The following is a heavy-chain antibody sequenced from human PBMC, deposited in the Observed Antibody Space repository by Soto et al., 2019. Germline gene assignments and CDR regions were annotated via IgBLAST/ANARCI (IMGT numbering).Heavy chain of an antibody. CDR2: IYPGDSDT. J-gene: IGHJ6*02. V-gene: IGHV5-51*01. Sequence: PGESLKISCKGSGYSFTSYWIGWVRQMPGKGLEWMGIIYPGDSDTRYSPSFQGQVTISADKSISTAYLQWSSLKASDTAMYYCARHAGIAARPVFYYYGLDAWGQGTTVTSP. CDR3: ARHAGIAARPVFYYYGLDA. CDR1: GYSFTSYW. D-gene: IGHD6-6*01.